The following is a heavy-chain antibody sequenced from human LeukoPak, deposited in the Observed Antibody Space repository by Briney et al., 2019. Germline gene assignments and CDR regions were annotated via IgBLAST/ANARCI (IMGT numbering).Heavy chain of an antibody. J-gene: IGHJ6*03. CDR1: GFTFSNYG. D-gene: IGHD3-9*01. CDR2: IRFDGSNK. Sequence: GGSLRLSCAASGFTFSNYGVHWVRQAPGKGLEWVSFIRFDGSNKYYADSVKGRFTISRDSSKNTLYLQMNSLRAEDTAVYYCAKDAPYYDILTDYYYYYMDVWGKGTTVTISS. CDR3: AKDAPYYDILTDYYYYYMDV. V-gene: IGHV3-30*02.